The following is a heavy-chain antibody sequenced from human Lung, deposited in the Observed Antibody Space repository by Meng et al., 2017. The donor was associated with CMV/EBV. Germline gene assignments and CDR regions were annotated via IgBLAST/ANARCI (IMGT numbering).Heavy chain of an antibody. V-gene: IGHV3-7*03. D-gene: IGHD2-2*02. CDR3: ARAGLGYCSVTSCYNDY. CDR2: IREDGSSK. CDR1: GFTFSTSW. J-gene: IGHJ4*02. Sequence: GGSLRLXCAASGFTFSTSWMTWVRQAPGKGLEWVANIREDGSSKYYADPVKGRFTISRDNAKNSLFLQMSSLRAEDTAMYYCARAGLGYCSVTSCYNDYWGQGTLVTVSS.